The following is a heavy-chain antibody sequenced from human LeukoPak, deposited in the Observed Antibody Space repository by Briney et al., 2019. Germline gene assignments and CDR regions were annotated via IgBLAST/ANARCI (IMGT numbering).Heavy chain of an antibody. Sequence: GATVKISCKASGYTFTDYYMHWVQQAPGKGLEWMGRVDPEDGETIYAEKFQGRVTITADTSTDTAYMELSSLRSEDAAVYYCATPGRGSAPLFDPWGQGTLVTVSS. CDR3: ATPGRGSAPLFDP. CDR1: GYTFTDYY. D-gene: IGHD3-10*01. J-gene: IGHJ5*02. V-gene: IGHV1-69-2*01. CDR2: VDPEDGET.